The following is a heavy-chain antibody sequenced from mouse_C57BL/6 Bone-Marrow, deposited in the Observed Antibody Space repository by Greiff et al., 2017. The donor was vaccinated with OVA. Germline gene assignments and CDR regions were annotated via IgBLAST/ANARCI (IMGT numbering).Heavy chain of an antibody. CDR2: INPGSGGT. J-gene: IGHJ2*01. D-gene: IGHD1-1*02. V-gene: IGHV1-54*01. CDR1: GYAFTNYL. CDR3: ARRRGGLDY. Sequence: QVQLQQSGAELVRPGTSVKVSCKASGYAFTNYLIEWVKQRPGQGLEWIGVINPGSGGTNYNEKFKGKATLTADKSSSTAYMQLSSLTSEDSAVYFCARRRGGLDYWGQGTTLTVSS.